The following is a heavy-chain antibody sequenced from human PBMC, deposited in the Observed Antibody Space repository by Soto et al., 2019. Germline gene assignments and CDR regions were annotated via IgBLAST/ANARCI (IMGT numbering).Heavy chain of an antibody. Sequence: GESLKISCETSVYSFTDYWITWVRQTPGKGLEWMGKIDPRDSYPNYSPSIQGHVTISIDKSSSTSYLQWSSLKASDTAMYYCARHSPHTGSYYAFFDYWGQGTQVTVSS. V-gene: IGHV5-10-1*01. CDR3: ARHSPHTGSYYAFFDY. J-gene: IGHJ4*02. D-gene: IGHD1-26*01. CDR1: VYSFTDYW. CDR2: IDPRDSYP.